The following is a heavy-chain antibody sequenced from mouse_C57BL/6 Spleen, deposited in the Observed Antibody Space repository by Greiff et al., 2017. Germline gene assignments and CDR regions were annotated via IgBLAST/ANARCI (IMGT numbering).Heavy chain of an antibody. CDR3: ARDTTVVARYFDV. CDR2: IDPSDSYT. CDR1: GYTFTSYW. D-gene: IGHD1-1*01. V-gene: IGHV1-59*01. J-gene: IGHJ1*03. Sequence: QVQLQQPGAELVRPGTSVKLSCKASGYTFTSYWMHWVKQRPGQGLEWIGVIDPSDSYTNYNQKFKGKATLTVDPSSSTAYMQLSSLTSEDSAVYYCARDTTVVARYFDVWGTGTTVTVSS.